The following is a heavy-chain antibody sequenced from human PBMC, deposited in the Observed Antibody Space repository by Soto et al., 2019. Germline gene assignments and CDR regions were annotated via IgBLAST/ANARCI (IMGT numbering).Heavy chain of an antibody. CDR2: IWYDGSNK. V-gene: IGHV3-33*01. D-gene: IGHD2-2*01. CDR1: GFTFSSYG. CDR3: ARDHAGDIVVVPAGKRYYYYGMDV. Sequence: GGSLRLSCAASGFTFSSYGMHWVRQAPGKGLEWVAVIWYDGSNKYYADSVKGRFTISRDNSKNTLYLQMNSLRAEDTAVYYCARDHAGDIVVVPAGKRYYYYGMDVWGQGTTVTVSS. J-gene: IGHJ6*02.